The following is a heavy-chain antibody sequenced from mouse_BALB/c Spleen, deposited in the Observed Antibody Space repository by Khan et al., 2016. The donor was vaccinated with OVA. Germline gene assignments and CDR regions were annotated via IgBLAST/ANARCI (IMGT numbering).Heavy chain of an antibody. CDR2: ISYSGNT. CDR1: GYSITSEFA. D-gene: IGHD2-4*01. Sequence: VQLKQSGPGLVKPSQSLSLTCTVTGYSITSEFAWNWIRQFPGNKLEWMGYISYSGNTRYNPSLKSLISITRDTSGNQFFLQLNSVTTEDTATYYCARKDYYDYDPFPYWGQGTLVTVSA. CDR3: ARKDYYDYDPFPY. J-gene: IGHJ3*01. V-gene: IGHV3-2*02.